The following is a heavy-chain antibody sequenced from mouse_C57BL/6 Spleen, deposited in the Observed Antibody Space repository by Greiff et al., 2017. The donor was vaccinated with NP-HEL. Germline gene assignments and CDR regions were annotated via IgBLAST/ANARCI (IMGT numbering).Heavy chain of an antibody. CDR3: ARVSSSYPSKAMDY. CDR2: IHPNSGST. V-gene: IGHV1-64*01. Sequence: QVQLQQSGAELVKPGASVKLSCKASGYTFTSYWMHWVKQRPGQGLEWIGMIHPNSGSTNYNEKFKSKATLTVDKSSSTAYMQLSSLTSEDSAVYYCARVSSSYPSKAMDYWGQGTSVTVSS. J-gene: IGHJ4*01. CDR1: GYTFTSYW. D-gene: IGHD1-1*01.